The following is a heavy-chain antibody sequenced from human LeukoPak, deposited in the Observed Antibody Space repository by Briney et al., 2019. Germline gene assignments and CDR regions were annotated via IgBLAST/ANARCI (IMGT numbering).Heavy chain of an antibody. D-gene: IGHD5-24*01. CDR2: IRSKANSYAS. Sequence: PGGSLRLSCAASGFTFSGSAMHWVRQASGKGLEWVGRIRSKANSYASAYAASGKGRFTISSDDSKNSAYLQMNSLKTEDTAVYYCTRHLGAGYNLLVGGSVPYYFDYWGQGTLVTVS. CDR1: GFTFSGSA. CDR3: TRHLGAGYNLLVGGSVPYYFDY. J-gene: IGHJ4*02. V-gene: IGHV3-73*01.